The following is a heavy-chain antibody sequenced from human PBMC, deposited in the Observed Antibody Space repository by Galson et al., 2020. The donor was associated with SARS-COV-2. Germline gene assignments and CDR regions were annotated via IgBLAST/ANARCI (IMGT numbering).Heavy chain of an antibody. Sequence: SETLSLTCAVFAGSFSGYYWTWIRQPPGKGLEWIGAIHHSGNNNYNPSLTSRVTISVDTSKNQFSLRLTSVTAADTAVYHCVRGSIMTTSWYFDLWGRGTLVTVSS. V-gene: IGHV4-34*01. D-gene: IGHD1-1*01. J-gene: IGHJ2*01. CDR3: VRGSIMTTSWYFDL. CDR1: AGSFSGYY. CDR2: IHHSGNN.